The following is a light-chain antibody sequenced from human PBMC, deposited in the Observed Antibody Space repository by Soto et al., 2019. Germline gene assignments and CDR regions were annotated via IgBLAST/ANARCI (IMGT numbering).Light chain of an antibody. V-gene: IGLV2-23*03. Sequence: QSALTQPASVSGSPGQSITISCTGTSSDVGGDNRVSWYQQHPNKAPKLMIYEGSKRPSGVSNRFSGSKSSNTASLTISGLQAEDESDYYCCSYAGSDTVVVFGGGTKLTVL. CDR1: SSDVGGDNR. CDR3: CSYAGSDTVVV. CDR2: EGS. J-gene: IGLJ2*01.